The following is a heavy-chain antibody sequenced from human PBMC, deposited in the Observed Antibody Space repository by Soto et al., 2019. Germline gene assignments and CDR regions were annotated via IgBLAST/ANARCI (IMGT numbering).Heavy chain of an antibody. CDR1: GFTFSSYA. CDR2: ISGSGGST. Sequence: GGSLRLSCAASGFTFSSYAMSWVRQAPGKGLEWVSAISGSGGSTYYADSVKGRFTISRDNSKNTLYLQMNSLRAEDTAVYYCAIYLGFWTYYYYMDFWGKRTTVRVSS. CDR3: AIYLGFWTYYYYMDF. V-gene: IGHV3-23*01. J-gene: IGHJ6*03. D-gene: IGHD1-1*01.